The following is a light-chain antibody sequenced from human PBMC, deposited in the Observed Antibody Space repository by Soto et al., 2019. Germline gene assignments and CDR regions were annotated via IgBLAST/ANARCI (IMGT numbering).Light chain of an antibody. CDR3: QHYGGMWT. CDR2: DAS. J-gene: IGKJ1*01. CDR1: QSISSS. Sequence: GDRVTITCRASQSISSSLAWYQQRPGKAPKLLIYDASSLESGVPSRFSGSGSGTEFTLTINSLQPDDFATYYCQHYGGMWTFGQGTKVDNK. V-gene: IGKV1-5*01.